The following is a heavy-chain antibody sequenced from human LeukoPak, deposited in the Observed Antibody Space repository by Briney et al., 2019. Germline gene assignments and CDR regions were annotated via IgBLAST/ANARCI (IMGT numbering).Heavy chain of an antibody. J-gene: IGHJ4*02. Sequence: PGGSLRLSCAASGFTFDNYRMSWVRQAPGKGLEWVSTVNADGGNTYYADSVKGRFTISRDNSKSTLILQMNSLRVEETALYYCTKRVKYGGTWDHFADWGQGTLVTVSS. CDR2: VNADGGNT. V-gene: IGHV3-23*01. D-gene: IGHD1-26*01. CDR1: GFTFDNYR. CDR3: TKRVKYGGTWDHFAD.